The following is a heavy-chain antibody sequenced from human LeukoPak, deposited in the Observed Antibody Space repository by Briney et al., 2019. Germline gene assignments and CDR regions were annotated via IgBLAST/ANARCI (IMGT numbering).Heavy chain of an antibody. V-gene: IGHV4-34*01. D-gene: IGHD1-26*01. CDR3: ASQGHHGKIVGTTLSYFYMDV. CDR2: INHSGST. J-gene: IGHJ6*03. CDR1: GGAFSGYY. Sequence: SETLSLTCAVYGGAFSGYYWSWIRQPPGKGLEWIGEINHSGSTNYNPSLKSRVTISVDTSKNQFSLKLSSVTAADTAFYYCASQGHHGKIVGTTLSYFYMDVWGKGTTVTVSS.